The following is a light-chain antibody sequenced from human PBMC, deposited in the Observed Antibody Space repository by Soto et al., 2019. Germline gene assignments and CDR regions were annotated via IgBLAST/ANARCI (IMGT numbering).Light chain of an antibody. CDR3: QSYDSSLSVLV. Sequence: QSVLTQPPSVSGAPGQRVTISCTGSSSNIGAGYDVHWYQQLPGTAPKLLIYGNSNRPSGVPDRFSGSKSGTSASLAITGLQAEDEADYYCQSYDSSLSVLVFGIGTKVTVL. CDR2: GNS. CDR1: SSNIGAGYD. J-gene: IGLJ1*01. V-gene: IGLV1-40*01.